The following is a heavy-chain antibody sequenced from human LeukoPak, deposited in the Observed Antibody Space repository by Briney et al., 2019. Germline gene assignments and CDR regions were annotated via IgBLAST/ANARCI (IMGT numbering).Heavy chain of an antibody. D-gene: IGHD3-10*01. Sequence: PGGSLRLSCAASGFTFNSYAFHWVRQAPGQGLEWVAFISYDGSNKYYADSVKGRFTISRDNSKNTLYLQMDSLRPEDTAVYYCARGPFTMVRGLNRGHYFDYWGQGTLVTVSS. CDR3: ARGPFTMVRGLNRGHYFDY. J-gene: IGHJ4*02. CDR1: GFTFNSYA. V-gene: IGHV3-30*04. CDR2: ISYDGSNK.